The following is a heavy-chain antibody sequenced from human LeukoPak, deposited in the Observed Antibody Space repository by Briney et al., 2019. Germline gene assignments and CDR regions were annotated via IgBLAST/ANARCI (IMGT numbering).Heavy chain of an antibody. CDR3: ARVYYGRTYDYWYFDL. CDR1: GFTFSNYE. Sequence: PGGSLRLSCAASGFTFSNYEMIWVRQAPGKGLEWVSYISSSGSTIYYADSVKGRFTISRDNAKNSLYLQMNSLRVEDTAVYFCARVYYGRTYDYWYFDLWGRGTLVTVSS. CDR2: ISSSGSTI. D-gene: IGHD3-10*01. V-gene: IGHV3-48*03. J-gene: IGHJ2*01.